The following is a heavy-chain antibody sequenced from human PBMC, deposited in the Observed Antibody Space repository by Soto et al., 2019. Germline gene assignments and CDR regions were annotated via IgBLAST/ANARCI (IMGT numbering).Heavy chain of an antibody. Sequence: GGSLRLSCSASGFTFSSYAMHWVRQAPGKGLEYVSAISSNGGSTYYADSVKGRFTISRDNSKNTLYLQMSSLRAEDTAVYYCVKERIAVAPHFDYWGQGTLVTVSS. CDR2: ISSNGGST. CDR1: GFTFSSYA. J-gene: IGHJ4*02. V-gene: IGHV3-64D*08. D-gene: IGHD6-19*01. CDR3: VKERIAVAPHFDY.